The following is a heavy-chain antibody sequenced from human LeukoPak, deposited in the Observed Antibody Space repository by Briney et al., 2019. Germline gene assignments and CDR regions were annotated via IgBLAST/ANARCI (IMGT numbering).Heavy chain of an antibody. CDR2: INTDGGST. D-gene: IGHD3-16*01. V-gene: IGHV3-74*01. CDR3: ARVSDFGDYFDY. J-gene: IGHJ4*02. CDR1: GFTFSGYW. Sequence: PGGSLRLSCAASGFTFSGYWMHWVRQAPGKGLVWVSRINTDGGSTSYADSVKGRFTISRDNAKNTLYLQMNSLRAEDTAVYYCARVSDFGDYFDYWGQGTLVTVSS.